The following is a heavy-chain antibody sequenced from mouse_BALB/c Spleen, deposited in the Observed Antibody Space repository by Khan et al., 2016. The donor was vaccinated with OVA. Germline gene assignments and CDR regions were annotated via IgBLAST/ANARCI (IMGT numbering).Heavy chain of an antibody. CDR2: ISSGGDNT. D-gene: IGHD2-1*01. J-gene: IGHJ3*01. CDR3: ARSNYGNFAY. Sequence: EVELVESGGGLVKPGGSLKLSCAASGFTFSSYTMSWIRQTPEKRLEWVATISSGGDNTYYPDSVKGRFTISRDNAKNNLYLQMSSLRSDDTALYYCARSNYGNFAYWGQGTLVTVSA. CDR1: GFTFSSYT. V-gene: IGHV5-9*03.